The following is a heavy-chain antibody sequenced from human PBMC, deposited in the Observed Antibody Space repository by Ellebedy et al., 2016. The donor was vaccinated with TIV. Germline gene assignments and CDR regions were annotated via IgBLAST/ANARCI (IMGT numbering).Heavy chain of an antibody. CDR2: IIPIFGTA. V-gene: IGHV1-69*13. J-gene: IGHJ4*02. D-gene: IGHD3-10*01. Sequence: SVKVSXKASGGTFSSYAISWVRQAPGQGLEWMGGIIPIFGTANYAQKFQGRVTITADESTSTAYMELSSLRSEDTALYYCAKDSNYYGSGADYWGQGTLVTVSS. CDR1: GGTFSSYA. CDR3: AKDSNYYGSGADY.